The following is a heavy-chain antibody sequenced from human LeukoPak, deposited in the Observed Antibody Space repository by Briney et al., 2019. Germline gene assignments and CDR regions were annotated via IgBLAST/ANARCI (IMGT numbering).Heavy chain of an antibody. V-gene: IGHV3-23*01. J-gene: IGHJ4*02. Sequence: PGGSLRLSCAASGFTFSSYVMNWVRQAPGKGLEWVSGISDSGGSTYYADSVKGRFTISRDNSKNTLYLQMNSLRAEDTAVYYCAKPPTVTTPYYFDYWGQGTLVTVSS. CDR3: AKPPTVTTPYYFDY. CDR2: ISDSGGST. CDR1: GFTFSSYV. D-gene: IGHD4-17*01.